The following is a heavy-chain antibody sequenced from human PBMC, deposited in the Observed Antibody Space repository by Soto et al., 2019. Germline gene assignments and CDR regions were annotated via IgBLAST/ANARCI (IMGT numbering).Heavy chain of an antibody. CDR1: WFSLSTSGMC. V-gene: IGHV2-70*11. CDR3: ARIRNGDYGFDY. J-gene: IGHJ4*02. CDR2: IDWDDDK. D-gene: IGHD4-17*01. Sequence: SGPTLVNPTQTLTLTCTFSWFSLSTSGMCVSWIRQPPGKALEWLARIDWDDDKYYSTSLKTRLTISKDTSKNQVVLTMTNMGPVDTATYYCARIRNGDYGFDYWGQGTLVTVSS.